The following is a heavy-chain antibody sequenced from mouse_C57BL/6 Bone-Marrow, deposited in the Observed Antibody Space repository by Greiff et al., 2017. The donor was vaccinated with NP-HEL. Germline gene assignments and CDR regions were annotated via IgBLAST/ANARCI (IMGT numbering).Heavy chain of an antibody. Sequence: VKLVESGPGLVQPSQSLSITCTVSGFSLTSYGVHWVRQPPGKGLEWLGVIWSGGSTDYNAAFISRLSISKDNSKSQVFFKMNSLQADDTAIYYCAKGGSSGPFAYWGQGTLVTVSA. CDR3: AKGGSSGPFAY. J-gene: IGHJ3*01. V-gene: IGHV2-4*01. CDR2: IWSGGST. CDR1: GFSLTSYG. D-gene: IGHD3-2*02.